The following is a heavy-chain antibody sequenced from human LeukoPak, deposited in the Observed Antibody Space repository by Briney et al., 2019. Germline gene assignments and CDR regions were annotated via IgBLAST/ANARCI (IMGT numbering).Heavy chain of an antibody. V-gene: IGHV6-1*01. D-gene: IGHD3-22*01. CDR3: AREDSSGYYHDY. Sequence: SQTLSLTCAISGDSVSSLSSAWNWIRQSPSRGLEWLGRTYYRSKWYHDYAISVRSRISVNPDTSKNQFSLQLSSVTPEDTAVYYCAREDSSGYYHDYWGQGTLVTVSS. CDR1: GDSVSSLSSA. CDR2: TYYRSKWYH. J-gene: IGHJ4*02.